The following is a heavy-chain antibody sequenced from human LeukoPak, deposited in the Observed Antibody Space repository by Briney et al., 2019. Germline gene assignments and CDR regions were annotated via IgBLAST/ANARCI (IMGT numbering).Heavy chain of an antibody. J-gene: IGHJ4*02. V-gene: IGHV3-15*01. Sequence: PGGSLRLSCAASGFTFINAGMAWVRQAPGKGLEWVGRIKAKAHGGTTDYAAPVKGRFTISRDDSKNTLYLQMNSLKTEDTAVYYCTTDGVGIEGATFDYWGQGTLVTVSS. CDR2: IKAKAHGGTT. D-gene: IGHD1-26*01. CDR1: GFTFINAG. CDR3: TTDGVGIEGATFDY.